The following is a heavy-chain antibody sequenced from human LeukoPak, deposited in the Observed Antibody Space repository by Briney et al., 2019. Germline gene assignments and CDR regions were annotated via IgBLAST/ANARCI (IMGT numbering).Heavy chain of an antibody. D-gene: IGHD4-23*01. CDR1: GFTFDDYA. Sequence: GGSLRLSCAASGFTFDDYAMHWVRQAPGKGLEWVSGISWNSGSIGYADSVKGRFTISRDNAKNSLYLQMNSLRAEDTALYYCARDRGYGGNRPETFDIWGQGTMVTVSS. J-gene: IGHJ3*02. V-gene: IGHV3-9*01. CDR3: ARDRGYGGNRPETFDI. CDR2: ISWNSGSI.